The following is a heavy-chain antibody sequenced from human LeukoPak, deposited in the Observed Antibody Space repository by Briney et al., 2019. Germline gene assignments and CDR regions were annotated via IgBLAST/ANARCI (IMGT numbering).Heavy chain of an antibody. Sequence: GESLQISFRGPGYRFTSYWIGWVRPVTGQGLGWMGILNPGESDTRYSPSFQGPVNTPAAKSTPTAYPQYNSPQSSDTAMYYCARAGSYYNEWFDPWGEGALVTVSS. V-gene: IGHV5-51*01. CDR3: ARAGSYYNEWFDP. CDR2: LNPGESDT. CDR1: GYRFTSYW. J-gene: IGHJ5*02. D-gene: IGHD3-10*01.